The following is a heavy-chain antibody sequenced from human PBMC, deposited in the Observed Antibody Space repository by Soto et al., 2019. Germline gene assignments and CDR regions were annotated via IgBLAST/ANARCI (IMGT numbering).Heavy chain of an antibody. CDR2: ISSSSSTI. CDR1: GFTFSSYV. D-gene: IGHD3-10*01. J-gene: IGHJ4*02. CDR3: AREVGDYYGSGSYPYYSDY. V-gene: IGHV3-48*01. Sequence: PGGSLRLSCAASGFTFSSYVMNWVRQAPGKGLEWVSYISSSSSTIYYADSVKGRFTISRDNSKNTLSLQMNSLRAEDTAVYYCAREVGDYYGSGSYPYYSDYWGQGTLLTVSS.